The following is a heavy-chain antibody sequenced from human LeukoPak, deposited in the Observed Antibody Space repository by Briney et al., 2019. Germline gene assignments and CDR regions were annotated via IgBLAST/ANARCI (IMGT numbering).Heavy chain of an antibody. D-gene: IGHD1-26*01. CDR3: ARAGSGSHPKELGAFDI. J-gene: IGHJ3*02. Sequence: PGRSLRLSCAASGFTFSSYGMHWVRQAPGKGLEWVAVIWYDGDNKYYADSVKGRFTISRDNSKNTLYLQVNSLRVEDTAVYYCARAGSGSHPKELGAFDIWGQGTMVAVSS. CDR1: GFTFSSYG. V-gene: IGHV3-33*01. CDR2: IWYDGDNK.